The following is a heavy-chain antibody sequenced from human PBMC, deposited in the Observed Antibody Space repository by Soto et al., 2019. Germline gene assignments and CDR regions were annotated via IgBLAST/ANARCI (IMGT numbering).Heavy chain of an antibody. V-gene: IGHV3-48*03. CDR1: GFTFSSYE. CDR3: AREFGDGPRVMDV. J-gene: IGHJ6*02. CDR2: ISSSGSTI. Sequence: GGSLRLSCAASGFTFSSYEMNWVRQAPGKGLEWVSYISSSGSTIYYADSVKGRFTISRDNAKNSLYPQMNSLRAEDTAVYYCAREFGDGPRVMDVWGQGTTVTVSS. D-gene: IGHD3-3*01.